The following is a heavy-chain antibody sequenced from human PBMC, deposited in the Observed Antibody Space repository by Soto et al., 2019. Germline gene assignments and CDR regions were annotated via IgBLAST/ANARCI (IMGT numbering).Heavy chain of an antibody. CDR2: IYTDGRT. J-gene: IGHJ4*02. V-gene: IGHV3-53*01. Sequence: GGSLRLSCAASGLSGSSKYMSWVRQATGKGLEGVSVIYTDGRTYYAESVKGRFTISRDNSENTLYLHMNSLRAEDTAVYYCGRGQTVGVTAPDSWGQGTLVTVSS. D-gene: IGHD1-26*01. CDR1: GLSGSSKY. CDR3: GRGQTVGVTAPDS.